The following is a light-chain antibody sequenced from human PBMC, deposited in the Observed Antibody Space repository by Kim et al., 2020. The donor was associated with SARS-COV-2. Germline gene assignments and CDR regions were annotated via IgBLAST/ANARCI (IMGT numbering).Light chain of an antibody. J-gene: IGKJ2*01. Sequence: SASVGDRVTITCRASQTISTWVAWYQQKPGKAPNLLIYLASTLESGVPSRFIGSGSGTEFTLTIDSLQPDDFATYYCQHYSRFPYTFGQGTKLEI. CDR3: QHYSRFPYT. CDR2: LAS. CDR1: QTISTW. V-gene: IGKV1-5*03.